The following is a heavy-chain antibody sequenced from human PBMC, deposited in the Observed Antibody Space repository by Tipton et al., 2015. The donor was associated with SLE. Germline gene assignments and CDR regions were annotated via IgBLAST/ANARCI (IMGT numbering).Heavy chain of an antibody. CDR2: IYTSGST. CDR3: ASYDSLGY. Sequence: TLSLTCTVSGGSISSGSYYWSWIRQPAGKGLEWIGRIYTSGSTNYNPSLKSRVTISVGTSKNQFSLKLSSVTAADTAVYYCASYDSLGYWGQGTLVTVSS. CDR1: GGSISSGSYY. V-gene: IGHV4-61*02. J-gene: IGHJ4*02. D-gene: IGHD3-3*01.